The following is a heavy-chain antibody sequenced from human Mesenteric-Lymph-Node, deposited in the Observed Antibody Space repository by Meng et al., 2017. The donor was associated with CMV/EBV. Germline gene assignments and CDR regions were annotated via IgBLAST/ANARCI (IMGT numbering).Heavy chain of an antibody. V-gene: IGHV1-24*01. J-gene: IGHJ6*02. CDR2: FDPEDGET. CDR1: GYTLTEFS. D-gene: IGHD3-22*01. CDR3: ATALEKHYDSSGPQPPAYYYYGMDV. Sequence: ASVKVSCKVSGYTLTEFSMHWVRQAPGKGLEWMGGFDPEDGETIYAQKFQGRVTMTEDTSTDTAYMELSSLRSEDTAVYYCATALEKHYDSSGPQPPAYYYYGMDVWGQGTTVTVSS.